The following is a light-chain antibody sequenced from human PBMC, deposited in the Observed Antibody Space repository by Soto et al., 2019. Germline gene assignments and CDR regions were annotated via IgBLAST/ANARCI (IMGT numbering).Light chain of an antibody. Sequence: DIQMTQSPSTLSASVGDRVTITCRASQSISSWLAWYQQKPGKAPKLLIYDASSLESGVPSRFGGSGSGTEFTLTISSLQPDDFATYCCQQYNSYSRTFGQGTKVEIK. J-gene: IGKJ1*01. CDR3: QQYNSYSRT. V-gene: IGKV1-5*01. CDR1: QSISSW. CDR2: DAS.